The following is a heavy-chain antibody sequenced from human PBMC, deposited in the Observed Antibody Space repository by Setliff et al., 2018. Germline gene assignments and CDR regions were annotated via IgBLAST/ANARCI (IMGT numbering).Heavy chain of an antibody. D-gene: IGHD1-26*01. Sequence: PSETLSLTCAVYGGSFSGYYWSWIRQPPGKGLEWIGEINHSGSTNYNPSLKSRVTISVDTSKNQFSLKLSSVTAADTAVYYCARGPKSGSYNDAFDIWGQGTMGTVSS. J-gene: IGHJ3*02. V-gene: IGHV4-34*01. CDR1: GGSFSGYY. CDR2: INHSGST. CDR3: ARGPKSGSYNDAFDI.